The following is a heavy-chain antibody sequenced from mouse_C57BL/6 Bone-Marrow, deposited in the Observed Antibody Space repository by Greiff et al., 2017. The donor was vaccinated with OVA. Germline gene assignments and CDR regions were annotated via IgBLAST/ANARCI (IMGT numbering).Heavy chain of an antibody. J-gene: IGHJ2*01. Sequence: VKLMESGAELARPGASVKLSCKASGYTFTSYGISWVKQRTGQGLEWIGEIYPRSGNTYYNEKFKGKATLTADKSSSTAYMELRSLTSEDSAVYFCAREGYGSTYFDYWGQGTTLTVSS. CDR3: AREGYGSTYFDY. V-gene: IGHV1-81*01. CDR2: IYPRSGNT. D-gene: IGHD1-1*01. CDR1: GYTFTSYG.